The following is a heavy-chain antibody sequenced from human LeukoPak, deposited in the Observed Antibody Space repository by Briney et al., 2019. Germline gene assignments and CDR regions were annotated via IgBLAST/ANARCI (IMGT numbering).Heavy chain of an antibody. CDR3: AKQSAGSAAWYSLHYDL. CDR2: VDGGGGGT. CDR1: GFTLSSYA. Sequence: GGSLRLSCAASGFTLSSYAMTWVRQAPGRGLEWVSSVDGGGGGTYYADSVKGRFTISRDNSKDTLYLQMNGLRAEDTAVYFCAKQSAGSAAWYSLHYDLWGQGTLVTVSS. J-gene: IGHJ4*02. D-gene: IGHD6-13*01. V-gene: IGHV3-23*01.